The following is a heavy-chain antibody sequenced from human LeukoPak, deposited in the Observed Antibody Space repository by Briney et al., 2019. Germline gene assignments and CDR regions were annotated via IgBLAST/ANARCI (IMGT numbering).Heavy chain of an antibody. D-gene: IGHD6-13*01. CDR2: IYHSGST. CDR1: GGSISSGGYS. Sequence: SQTLSLTCAVSGGSISSGGYSWSWIRQPPGKGLEWIGYIYHSGSTYYNPSLKSRVTISVGRSKNQFSLKLSSVTAADTAVYYCARREQLRYYGMDVWGQGTTVTVSS. V-gene: IGHV4-30-2*01. J-gene: IGHJ6*02. CDR3: ARREQLRYYGMDV.